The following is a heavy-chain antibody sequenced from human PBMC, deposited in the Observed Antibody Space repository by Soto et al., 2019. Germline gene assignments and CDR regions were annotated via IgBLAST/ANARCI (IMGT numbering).Heavy chain of an antibody. V-gene: IGHV1-2*02. D-gene: IGHD5-18*01. J-gene: IGHJ4*02. CDR1: GYTFTGYY. CDR2: INPNSGGT. Sequence: ASVKVSCKASGYTFTGYYMHCVRQAPGQVLEWMGWINPNSGGTNYAQKFQGRVTMTRDTSISTAYMELSRLRSDDTAVYYCAREGPDTAMVTNYWGQGTLVTVSS. CDR3: AREGPDTAMVTNY.